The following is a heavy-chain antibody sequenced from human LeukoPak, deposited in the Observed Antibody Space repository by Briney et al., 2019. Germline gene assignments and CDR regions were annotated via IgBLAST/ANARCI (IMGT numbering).Heavy chain of an antibody. J-gene: IGHJ4*02. D-gene: IGHD3-3*01. CDR2: IYYSGSN. Sequence: SETLSLTCTVSGGSISSSSYYWGWIRQPPGKGLEWIASIYYSGSNYYNPSLKSRVTISVDTSNNQFSLKLSSVTAADTAVYYCASIYYDFWSGSSRVYYFDYWGQGTLVTVSS. CDR3: ASIYYDFWSGSSRVYYFDY. CDR1: GGSISSSSYY. V-gene: IGHV4-39*07.